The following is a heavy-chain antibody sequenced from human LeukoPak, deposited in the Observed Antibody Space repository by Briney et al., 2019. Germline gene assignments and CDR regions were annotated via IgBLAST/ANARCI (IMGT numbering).Heavy chain of an antibody. CDR1: GYSFTTYW. J-gene: IGHJ5*02. CDR3: SLNYRGGWFDP. V-gene: IGHV5-51*01. D-gene: IGHD5-24*01. Sequence: GESLKISCKGSGYSFTTYWIAWVRQMPGKDLEWMGIIYPGDSDTRYSPSFQGQVTISADKSISTAYLQWSSLKASDTAMYYCSLNYRGGWFDPWGPGTLVTVSS. CDR2: IYPGDSDT.